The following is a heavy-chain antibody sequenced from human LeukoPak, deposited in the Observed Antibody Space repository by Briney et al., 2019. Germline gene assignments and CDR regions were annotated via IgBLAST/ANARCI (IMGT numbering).Heavy chain of an antibody. Sequence: ASVKVSCKASGYTFTSYGISWVRQAPGQGLEWMGWISAYNGNTNYAQKLQGGVTMTTDTSTSTAYMELRSLRSDDTAVYYCARAEYCSSTSCYSGGRLYSSSAGDYWGQGTLVTVSS. CDR3: ARAEYCSSTSCYSGGRLYSSSAGDY. CDR2: ISAYNGNT. D-gene: IGHD2-2*01. CDR1: GYTFTSYG. V-gene: IGHV1-18*01. J-gene: IGHJ4*02.